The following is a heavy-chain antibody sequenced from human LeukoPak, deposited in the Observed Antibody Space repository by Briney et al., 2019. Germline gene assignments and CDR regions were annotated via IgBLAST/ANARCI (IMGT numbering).Heavy chain of an antibody. CDR3: AREMGGYPFDY. V-gene: IGHV3-48*03. CDR2: ISSSGITI. Sequence: GGSLRLSCAASGFLFSSFEVNWVRQAPGKGLEWVSYISSSGITIYYADSVKGRFTISRDNAKNSLYLKMNILRVEDTAVYYCAREMGGYPFDYWGQGTLVTVSS. CDR1: GFLFSSFE. J-gene: IGHJ4*02. D-gene: IGHD5-12*01.